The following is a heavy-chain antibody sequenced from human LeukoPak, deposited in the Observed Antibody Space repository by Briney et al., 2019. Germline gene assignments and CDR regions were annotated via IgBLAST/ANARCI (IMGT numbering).Heavy chain of an antibody. CDR1: GFTFSSYA. V-gene: IGHV3-23*01. CDR3: AKDVAAPFFDY. Sequence: PGGSLRLSCAASGFTFSSYAMSWVRRAPGKGLEWVSGISTNGGSTFYADSVKGRFTISRDNSKNTLYLQMNSLRADDTAIYYCAKDVAAPFFDYWGQGTLVTVSS. CDR2: ISTNGGST. J-gene: IGHJ4*02. D-gene: IGHD6-13*01.